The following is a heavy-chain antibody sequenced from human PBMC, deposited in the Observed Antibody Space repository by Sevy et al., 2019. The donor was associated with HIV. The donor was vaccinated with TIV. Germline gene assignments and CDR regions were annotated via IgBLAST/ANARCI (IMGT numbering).Heavy chain of an antibody. V-gene: IGHV3-30*02. D-gene: IGHD2-8*02. Sequence: GGSLRLSCAASGFTFNNYGMHWIRQAPGKGLEWVTVIRHDGSDEYYTDSVKGRFNISRDNSKNTVYLQMNSLRAEDTAVYYCARDRKVLLVVYAIPFDVFDIWGQRTMVTVSS. CDR2: IRHDGSDE. J-gene: IGHJ3*02. CDR3: ARDRKVLLVVYAIPFDVFDI. CDR1: GFTFNNYG.